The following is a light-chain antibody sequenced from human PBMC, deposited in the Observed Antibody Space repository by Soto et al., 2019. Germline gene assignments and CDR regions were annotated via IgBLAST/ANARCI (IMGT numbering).Light chain of an antibody. V-gene: IGKV1-39*01. J-gene: IGKJ1*01. CDR3: QQSFSTPRT. CDR1: QTISTY. Sequence: IQMTQYKSPLSVSVGDRVTITCRASQTISTYLNWYQQKPGKAPKLLIYGASSLQSGVPSRFSGSGSGTDFTLTISSLQPEDFGTYYCQQSFSTPRTFGQGTKA. CDR2: GAS.